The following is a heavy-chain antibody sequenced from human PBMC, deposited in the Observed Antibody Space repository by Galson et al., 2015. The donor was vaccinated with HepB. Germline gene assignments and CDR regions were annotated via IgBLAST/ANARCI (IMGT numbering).Heavy chain of an antibody. CDR2: ISSSSSYI. D-gene: IGHD2-2*01. CDR3: ARAHRRLGYCSSTSCPAGAFDI. CDR1: GFTFSSYS. V-gene: IGHV3-21*01. Sequence: SLRLSCAASGFTFSSYSMNWVRQAPGKGLEWVSSISSSSSYIYYADSVKGRFTISRDNAKNSLYLQMNSLRAEDTAVYYCARAHRRLGYCSSTSCPAGAFDIWGQGTMVTVSS. J-gene: IGHJ3*02.